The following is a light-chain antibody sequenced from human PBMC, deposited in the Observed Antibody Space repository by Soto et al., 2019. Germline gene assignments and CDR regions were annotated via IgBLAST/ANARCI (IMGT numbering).Light chain of an antibody. CDR2: GEY. Sequence: VMTQAPATLYVHPGVRAKLSCWASQTVNNNVAWYQQKPGQAPRLLIYGEYSRATGIKDRFSGSGSGTDFTLTIRRLEPEDFAVYYCQKYGSSQWTFGQGNKLDIK. CDR1: QTVNNN. J-gene: IGKJ1*01. CDR3: QKYGSSQWT. V-gene: IGKV3-20*01.